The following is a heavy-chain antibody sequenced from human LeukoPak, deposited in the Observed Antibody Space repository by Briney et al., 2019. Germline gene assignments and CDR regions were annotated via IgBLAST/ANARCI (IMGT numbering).Heavy chain of an antibody. V-gene: IGHV3-9*01. CDR3: ARDSRQQPYYFDY. J-gene: IGHJ4*02. D-gene: IGHD6-13*01. Sequence: GGSLRLSCAASGFTFDDYAMHWVRQAPGKGLEWVSGISWNSGSIGYADSVKGRFTISRDNAKNSLYLQMNSLRAEDTAVYYCARDSRQQPYYFDYWGQGTLVTVSS. CDR2: ISWNSGSI. CDR1: GFTFDDYA.